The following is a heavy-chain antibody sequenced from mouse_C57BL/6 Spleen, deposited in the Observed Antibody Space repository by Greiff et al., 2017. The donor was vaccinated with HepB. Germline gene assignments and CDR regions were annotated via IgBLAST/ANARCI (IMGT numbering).Heavy chain of an antibody. V-gene: IGHV1-69*01. J-gene: IGHJ4*01. CDR3: ARRRGYSNYAMDY. CDR2: IDPSDSYT. CDR1: GYTFTSYW. Sequence: VQLQQPGAELVMPGASVKLSCKASGYTFTSYWMHWVKQRPGQGLEWIGEIDPSDSYTNYNQKFKGKSTLTVDKSSSTAYMQLSSLTSEDSAVYYCARRRGYSNYAMDYWGQGTSVTVSS. D-gene: IGHD2-5*01.